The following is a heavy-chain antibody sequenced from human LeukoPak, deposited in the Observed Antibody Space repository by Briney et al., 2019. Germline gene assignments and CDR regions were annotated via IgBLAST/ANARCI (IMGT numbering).Heavy chain of an antibody. V-gene: IGHV4-34*01. D-gene: IGHD6-13*01. J-gene: IGHJ4*02. CDR2: INHSGST. CDR3: ARLYSSSFKAFDY. CDR1: GGSFSGYY. Sequence: SETLSLTCAVYGGSFSGYYWSWIRQPPGKGLEWIGEINHSGSTNYNPSLKSRVTISVDTSKSQFSLKLSSVTVADTAVYYCARLYSSSFKAFDYWGQGTLVTVSS.